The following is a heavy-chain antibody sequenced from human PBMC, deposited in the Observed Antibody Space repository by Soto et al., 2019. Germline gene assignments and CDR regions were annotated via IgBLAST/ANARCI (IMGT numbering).Heavy chain of an antibody. Sequence: EVQLLESGGGLVQPGGSLRLSCAASGFTFSRYGMSWVRQAPGKGLEWVSGISGSGGDTYYADSVKGRFTISRDNSKNTVYLKMNSPRVEDTAVYYCAKDELAPYVFGGWGQGTLVTVSS. V-gene: IGHV3-23*01. CDR3: AKDELAPYVFGG. CDR2: ISGSGGDT. J-gene: IGHJ4*02. D-gene: IGHD3-10*01. CDR1: GFTFSRYG.